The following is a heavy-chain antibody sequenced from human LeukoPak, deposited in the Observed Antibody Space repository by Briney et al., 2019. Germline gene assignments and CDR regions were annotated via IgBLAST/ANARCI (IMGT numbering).Heavy chain of an antibody. J-gene: IGHJ4*02. V-gene: IGHV4-61*08. D-gene: IGHD6-19*01. Sequence: SETLSLTCTVSGGSISSGVYYWSWIRQPPGKGLEWIAFMYYSGNTNYNPSLKSRVTISVDTSKNQLSLKLSSVTAADTAVYYCARGSSGWYLEYWGQGTLVTVSS. CDR3: ARGSSGWYLEY. CDR2: MYYSGNT. CDR1: GGSISSGVYY.